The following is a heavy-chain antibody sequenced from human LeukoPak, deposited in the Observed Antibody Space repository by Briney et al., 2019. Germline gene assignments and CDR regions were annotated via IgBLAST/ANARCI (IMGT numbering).Heavy chain of an antibody. CDR1: GFSLSSSGMR. D-gene: IGHD1-26*01. V-gene: IGHV2-70*04. J-gene: IGHJ4*02. CDR3: ARSQNSGNCFFMFDY. Sequence: ASGPALVKPTQTLTLTCTFSGFSLSSSGMRVSWIRQPPGKVLEWLARIDWDDDKFYSTSLKTRLTISKDTSKNQVVLTMTNMDTVDTATYYCARSQNSGNCFFMFDYWGQGTLVTVSS. CDR2: IDWDDDK.